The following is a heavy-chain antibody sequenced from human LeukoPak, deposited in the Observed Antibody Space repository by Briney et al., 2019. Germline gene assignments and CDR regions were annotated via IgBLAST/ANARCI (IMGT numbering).Heavy chain of an antibody. D-gene: IGHD3-10*01. Sequence: GGSLRLSCAASGITLSSYDMHWVRQAPGKALEWVAVISYDGSNKDYADSVKGRFTISRDNSKYTLDLQMNSLRAEDTAVYYCAKDRGVWAFDIWGQGTMVTVSS. CDR3: AKDRGVWAFDI. J-gene: IGHJ3*02. CDR1: GITLSSYD. V-gene: IGHV3-30-3*01. CDR2: ISYDGSNK.